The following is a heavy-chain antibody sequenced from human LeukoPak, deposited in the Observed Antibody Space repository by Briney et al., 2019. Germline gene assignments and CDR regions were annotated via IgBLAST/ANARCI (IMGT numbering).Heavy chain of an antibody. Sequence: SETLSLTCTVSGGPIRSYYWSWMRQPPGKGLEWIGNIHYSESTNFNPSLKSRAAIAVDTSKNQFSLSMRSVTAADTAVYYCARVSAAGMEFHYGMDVWGQGTTVFVSS. CDR1: GGPIRSYY. CDR2: IHYSEST. D-gene: IGHD6-13*01. CDR3: ARVSAAGMEFHYGMDV. V-gene: IGHV4-59*01. J-gene: IGHJ6*02.